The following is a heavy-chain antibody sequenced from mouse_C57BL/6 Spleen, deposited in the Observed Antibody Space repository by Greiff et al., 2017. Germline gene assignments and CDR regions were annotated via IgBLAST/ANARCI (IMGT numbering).Heavy chain of an antibody. D-gene: IGHD2-3*01. CDR1: GFTFTDYY. V-gene: IGHV7-3*01. CDR2: IRNKANGYTT. J-gene: IGHJ2*01. Sequence: EVKLVESGGGLVQPGGSLSLSCAASGFTFTDYYMSWVRQPPGKALEWLGFIRNKANGYTTEYSASVKGRFTISRDNSQSILYLQMNALGAEDSATYYCARSDGFFDYWGQGTTLTVSS. CDR3: ARSDGFFDY.